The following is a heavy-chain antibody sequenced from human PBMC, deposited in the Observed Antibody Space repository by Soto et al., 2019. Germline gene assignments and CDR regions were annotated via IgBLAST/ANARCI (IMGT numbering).Heavy chain of an antibody. CDR3: ARVGGYYDILTGPFDY. Sequence: GGSLRLSCAASGFTFTAYAMHWVRQAPGQGLEWVAVISYDGSNKYYADSVKGRFTISRDNSKNTLFLQMNSLRAEDTAVYYCARVGGYYDILTGPFDYWGQGNLVTVSS. CDR1: GFTFTAYA. V-gene: IGHV3-30-3*01. CDR2: ISYDGSNK. D-gene: IGHD3-9*01. J-gene: IGHJ4*02.